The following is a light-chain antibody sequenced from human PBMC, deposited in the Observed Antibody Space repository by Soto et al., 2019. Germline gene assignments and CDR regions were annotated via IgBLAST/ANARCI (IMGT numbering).Light chain of an antibody. CDR3: QQRSNWPPSIT. J-gene: IGKJ5*01. CDR2: GAS. Sequence: EIVMTQSPATLSVSPCEGATLSWRASQSVSSNLAWYQQKPGQAPRLLIYGASTRATGIPARFSGSGSGTDFTLTISSLEPEDFAVYYCQQRSNWPPSITFGQGTRLEI. V-gene: IGKV3-15*01. CDR1: QSVSSN.